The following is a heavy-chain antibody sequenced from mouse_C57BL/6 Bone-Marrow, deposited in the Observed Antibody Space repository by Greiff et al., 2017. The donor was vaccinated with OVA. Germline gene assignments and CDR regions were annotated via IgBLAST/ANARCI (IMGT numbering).Heavy chain of an antibody. CDR3: ARSDAY. CDR1: GYTFTSYG. Sequence: VQGVESGAELARPGASVKLSCKASGYTFTSYGISWVKQRTGQGLEWIGEIYPRSGNTYYNEKFKGKATLTADKSSSTAYMELRSLTSEDSAVYFCARSDAYWGQGTLVTVSA. CDR2: IYPRSGNT. J-gene: IGHJ3*01. V-gene: IGHV1-81*01.